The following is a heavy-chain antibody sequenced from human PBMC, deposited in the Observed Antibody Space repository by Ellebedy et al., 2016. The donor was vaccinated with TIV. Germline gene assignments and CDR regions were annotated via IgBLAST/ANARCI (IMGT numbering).Heavy chain of an antibody. V-gene: IGHV3-13*01. Sequence: PGGSLRLSCAASGFSLTGSDLHWVRRPRGKGLEWVSASGAAGDTYYPDSVRGRFTISSESAKNSFYLQMNSLTAGDTAVYYCARGGPGGDNWFFGLWGRGTQVTVSS. J-gene: IGHJ2*01. CDR1: GFSLTGSD. CDR3: ARGGPGGDNWFFGL. D-gene: IGHD3-10*01. CDR2: SGAAGDT.